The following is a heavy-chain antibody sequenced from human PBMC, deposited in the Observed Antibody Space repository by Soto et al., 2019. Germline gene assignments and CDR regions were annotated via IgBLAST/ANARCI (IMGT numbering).Heavy chain of an antibody. Sequence: GGSLRLSCAASGFSFTGYWMTWVRQAPGKGLEWVANIKQDGSEKYYVDSVKGRFTISRDNAKNSLNLQMNSLRDEDTAVYYCAKYRTSGGGLDPWGQGTLVTVSS. V-gene: IGHV3-7*01. D-gene: IGHD6-6*01. CDR1: GFSFTGYW. J-gene: IGHJ5*02. CDR3: AKYRTSGGGLDP. CDR2: IKQDGSEK.